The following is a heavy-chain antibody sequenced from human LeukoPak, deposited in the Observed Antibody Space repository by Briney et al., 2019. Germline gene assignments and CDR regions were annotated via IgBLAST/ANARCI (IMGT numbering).Heavy chain of an antibody. J-gene: IGHJ4*02. CDR1: GYTFTSYD. CDR2: IIPIFGTA. V-gene: IGHV1-69*13. Sequence: SVKVSCKASGYTFTSYDINWVRQATGKGLEWMGGIIPIFGTANYAQKFQGRVTITADESTSTAYMELSSLRSEDTAVYYCASQPGYYDSSGLGWGQGTLVTVSS. CDR3: ASQPGYYDSSGLG. D-gene: IGHD3-22*01.